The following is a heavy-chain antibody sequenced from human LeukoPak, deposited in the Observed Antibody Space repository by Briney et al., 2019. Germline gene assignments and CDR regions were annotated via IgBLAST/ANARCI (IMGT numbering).Heavy chain of an antibody. CDR2: VSGTGVTT. J-gene: IGHJ4*02. Sequence: GGSLRLSCTASGFTFSSYAMSWVRQAPGKGLEWVSTVSGTGVTTYYADSVQGRFTISRDNSENTISLQMNSLRAEDTAVYYCAKVEVTNILNSYSPYYFDYWGQGTLVTVSS. CDR1: GFTFSSYA. D-gene: IGHD3-9*01. V-gene: IGHV3-23*01. CDR3: AKVEVTNILNSYSPYYFDY.